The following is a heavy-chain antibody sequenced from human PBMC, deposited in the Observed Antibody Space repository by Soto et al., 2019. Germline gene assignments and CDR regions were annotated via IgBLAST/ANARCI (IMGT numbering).Heavy chain of an antibody. V-gene: IGHV3-23*01. CDR3: AKNREYYFGSGNYYDAFDM. Sequence: EVQLLESGGDLVQPGGSLRLSCAASGITFSNYAMSWVRQAPGKGLEWVSSVSGSGGNAYYGDSVKGRFTISRDNSKNTLYLQMSSLRAEDTALYYCAKNREYYFGSGNYYDAFDMWGQGTMVTVSS. D-gene: IGHD3-10*01. CDR2: VSGSGGNA. CDR1: GITFSNYA. J-gene: IGHJ3*02.